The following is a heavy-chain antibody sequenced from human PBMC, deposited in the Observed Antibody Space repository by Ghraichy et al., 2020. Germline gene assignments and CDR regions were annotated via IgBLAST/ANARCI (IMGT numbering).Heavy chain of an antibody. V-gene: IGHV1-18*04. CDR3: ARERSSGWDHDAFDI. J-gene: IGHJ3*02. CDR1: GYTFTSYG. D-gene: IGHD6-19*01. CDR2: ISAYNGNT. Sequence: ASVKVSCKASGYTFTSYGISWVRQAPGQGLEWMGWISAYNGNTNYAQKLQGRVTMTTDTSTSTAYMELRSLRSHDTAVYYCARERSSGWDHDAFDIWGQGTMVTVSS.